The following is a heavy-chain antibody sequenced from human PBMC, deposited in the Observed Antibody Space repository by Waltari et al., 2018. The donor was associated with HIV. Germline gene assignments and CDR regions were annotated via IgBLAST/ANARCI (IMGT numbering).Heavy chain of an antibody. D-gene: IGHD3-22*01. V-gene: IGHV1-2*06. CDR3: ARGPTYRFDSTGYHERYYFDH. CDR1: GYTFTGYY. J-gene: IGHJ4*02. CDR2: INPNSGGT. Sequence: QVQLVQSGAEVKIPGASVRVSCKASGYTFTGYYIHWVRQAPGQGLEWMGRINPNSGGTSYAQKFQGRVTMTRDTSITTAYMELGSLRSDDSAVYYCARGPTYRFDSTGYHERYYFDHWGQGTLVTVSS.